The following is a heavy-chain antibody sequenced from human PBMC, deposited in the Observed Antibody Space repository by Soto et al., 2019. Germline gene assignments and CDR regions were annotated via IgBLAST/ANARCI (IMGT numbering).Heavy chain of an antibody. D-gene: IGHD4-4*01. CDR1: GFTFDDYA. CDR3: AKNITTNGQYDYFES. J-gene: IGHJ4*02. Sequence: EVQLVESGGGLVQPGRSLRLSCAASGFTFDDYAMHWVRQAPGKGLTWVSVISWNSARIDYADSVRGRFTISRDNAKNSLYLQMNSLRAEDTAFYYCAKNITTNGQYDYFESWGQGTLVTVSS. CDR2: ISWNSARI. V-gene: IGHV3-9*01.